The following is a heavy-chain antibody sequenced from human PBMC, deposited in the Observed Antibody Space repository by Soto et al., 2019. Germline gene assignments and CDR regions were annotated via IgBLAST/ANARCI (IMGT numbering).Heavy chain of an antibody. CDR1: GGSISSYY. CDR2: IYFSGST. D-gene: IGHD3-22*01. V-gene: IGHV4-59*01. Sequence: SETLSLTCTVSGGSISSYYWSWIRQPPGKGLEWIGYIYFSGSTDYNPSLKSRVAISVDTSKSQFSLKLSSVTAADTAVYYCARYHDSSGQYYFDYWGRGTLVTVSS. J-gene: IGHJ4*02. CDR3: ARYHDSSGQYYFDY.